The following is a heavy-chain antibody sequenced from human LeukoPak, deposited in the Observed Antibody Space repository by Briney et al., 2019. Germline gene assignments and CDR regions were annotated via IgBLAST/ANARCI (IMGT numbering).Heavy chain of an antibody. CDR1: GDSISNYY. CDR2: ISYIGST. CDR3: ASSKPGYSSGLVGY. D-gene: IGHD6-19*01. V-gene: IGHV4-59*01. J-gene: IGHJ4*02. Sequence: SETLSLTCTVSGDSISNYYWSWIRQPPGKGLEWLGHISYIGSTNYNPSLNSRVTIPVDTSKNQFSLRLSSVTAADTAVYFCASSKPGYSSGLVGYWGQGTLVTVSS.